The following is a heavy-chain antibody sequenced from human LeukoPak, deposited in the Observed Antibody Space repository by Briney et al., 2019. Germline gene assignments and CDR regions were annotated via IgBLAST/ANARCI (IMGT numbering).Heavy chain of an antibody. CDR2: ISGSGGST. J-gene: IGHJ4*02. Sequence: GGSLRLSCAASGFTFSSYAMTWVRQAPGEGLEWVSAISGSGGSTYYADSVKGRFTISRDNSKNTLYLQMSSLRADDTAVYYCARDPDFWSGYNQPYYFDYWGQGTLVTVSS. CDR1: GFTFSSYA. V-gene: IGHV3-23*01. CDR3: ARDPDFWSGYNQPYYFDY. D-gene: IGHD3-3*01.